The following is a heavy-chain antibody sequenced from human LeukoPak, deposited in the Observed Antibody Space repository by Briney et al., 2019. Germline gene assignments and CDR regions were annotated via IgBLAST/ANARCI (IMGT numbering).Heavy chain of an antibody. CDR3: TTGRSSSWPIDY. J-gene: IGHJ4*02. D-gene: IGHD6-13*01. V-gene: IGHV3-15*07. CDR2: IKSKTDGGTT. Sequence: GGSLRLPCAASGFTFSNAWMNWVRQAPGKGLEWVGRIKSKTDGGTTDYAAPVKGRFTISRDDSKNTLYLQMNSLKTEDTAVYYCTTGRSSSWPIDYWGQGTLVTVSS. CDR1: GFTFSNAW.